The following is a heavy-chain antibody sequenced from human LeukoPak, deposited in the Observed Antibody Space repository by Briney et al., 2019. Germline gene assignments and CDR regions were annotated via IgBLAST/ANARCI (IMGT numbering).Heavy chain of an antibody. D-gene: IGHD6-6*01. CDR1: GGTFSSYA. CDR3: ASDSSSWEYNWFDP. J-gene: IGHJ5*02. CDR2: IIPIFGTA. Sequence: SVKVSCKASGGTFSSYAISWVRQAPGQGLEWMGGIIPIFGTANYAQKFQGRVTITADESTSTAYMELSSLRSEDTAVYYCASDSSSWEYNWFDPWGQGTLVTVSS. V-gene: IGHV1-69*13.